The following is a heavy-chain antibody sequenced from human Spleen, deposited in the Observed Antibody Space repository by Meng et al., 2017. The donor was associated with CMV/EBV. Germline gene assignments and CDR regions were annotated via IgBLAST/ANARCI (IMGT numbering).Heavy chain of an antibody. V-gene: IGHV4-38-2*01. CDR2: IYHSGTT. CDR3: ARVKGYTGPAYYFDF. J-gene: IGHJ4*02. D-gene: IGHD1-26*01. CDR1: GFSIRAGYY. Sequence: SETLSLTCAVSGFSIRAGYYWGWIRQPPGMGLEWIASIYHSGTTYYNPSLRSRATISLDTSNSQLSLKLSSVTAADTAVYYCARVKGYTGPAYYFDFWGQGMLVTVSS.